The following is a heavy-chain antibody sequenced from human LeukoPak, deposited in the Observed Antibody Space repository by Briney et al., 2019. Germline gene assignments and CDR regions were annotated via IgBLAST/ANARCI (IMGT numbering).Heavy chain of an antibody. D-gene: IGHD4-11*01. CDR1: GFTFSSYS. CDR2: ISSSSSTI. J-gene: IGHJ6*03. V-gene: IGHV3-48*01. CDR3: ARDAGVTTGYYYYYMDV. Sequence: PGGSLRLSCAASGFTFSSYSMNWVRQAPGKGLEWVSYISSSSSTIYYADSVKGRFTISRDNAKNSLYLQMNSLRAEDTAVYYCARDAGVTTGYYYYYMDVWGKGTTVTVSS.